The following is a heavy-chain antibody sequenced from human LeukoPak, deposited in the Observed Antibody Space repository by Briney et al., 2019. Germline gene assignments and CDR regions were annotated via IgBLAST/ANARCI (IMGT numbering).Heavy chain of an antibody. CDR1: GFTFSDYY. D-gene: IGHD2-2*01. CDR2: ISSSSSYT. V-gene: IGHV3-11*06. J-gene: IGHJ4*02. CDR3: AREFSRDIVVVPAAFPDY. Sequence: GGSLRLSCAASGFTFSDYYMSWIRQAPGKGLEWVSYISSSSSYTNYADSVKGRFTISRDNAKNSLYLQMNSLRAEDTAAYYCAREFSRDIVVVPAAFPDYWGQGTLVTVSS.